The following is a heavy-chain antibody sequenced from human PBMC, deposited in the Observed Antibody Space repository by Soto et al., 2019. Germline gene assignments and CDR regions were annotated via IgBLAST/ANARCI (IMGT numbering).Heavy chain of an antibody. CDR1: GYTFTSYG. J-gene: IGHJ3*02. CDR3: ARDPLASPISDAFDI. CDR2: ISAYNGNT. Sequence: QVQLVQSGAEVKKPGASVKVSCKASGYTFTSYGISWVRQAPGQGLEWMGWISAYNGNTNYAQKLQGRVTMTTDTSPSTAYMELRSLRYDDTAVYYCARDPLASPISDAFDIWGQGTMVTVSS. D-gene: IGHD1-20*01. V-gene: IGHV1-18*01.